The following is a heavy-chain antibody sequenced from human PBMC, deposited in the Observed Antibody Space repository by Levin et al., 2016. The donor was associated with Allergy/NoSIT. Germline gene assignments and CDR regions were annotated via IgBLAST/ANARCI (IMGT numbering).Heavy chain of an antibody. D-gene: IGHD6-19*01. Sequence: WIRQPPGKGLEWVSYISSSSSTIYYADSVKGRFTISRDNAKNSLYLQMNSLRDEDTAVYYCARDIRGRLAVTPFDLWGRGTLVTVSS. CDR2: ISSSSSTI. CDR3: ARDIRGRLAVTPFDL. V-gene: IGHV3-48*02. J-gene: IGHJ2*01.